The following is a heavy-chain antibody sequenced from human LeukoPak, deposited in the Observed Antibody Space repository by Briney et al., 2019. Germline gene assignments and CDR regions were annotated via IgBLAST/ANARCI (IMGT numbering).Heavy chain of an antibody. CDR2: IYADGNT. CDR1: GFIVNTNY. Sequence: GGSLRLSCAASGFIVNTNYMTWVRQAPGRGLEWVSFIYADGNTYYADSVKGRFTISRDNAKNSLYLQMNSLRAEDTAVYYCARDSKQWLKKGDYWGQGTLVTVSS. D-gene: IGHD6-19*01. J-gene: IGHJ4*02. CDR3: ARDSKQWLKKGDY. V-gene: IGHV3-53*01.